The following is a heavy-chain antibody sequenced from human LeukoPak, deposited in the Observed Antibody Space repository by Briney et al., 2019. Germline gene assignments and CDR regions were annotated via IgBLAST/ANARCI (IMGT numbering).Heavy chain of an antibody. V-gene: IGHV1-46*01. CDR2: INPSGGST. J-gene: IGHJ4*02. CDR1: GYTFTSYY. D-gene: IGHD2-15*01. CDR3: ARDHCSGGSCYSGAHYFDY. Sequence: GASVKVSCKASGYTFTSYYMHWVRQAPGQGLEWMGIINPSGGSTSYAQKFQGRVTMTRDMSTSTVYMELSSLRSEDTAVYYCARDHCSGGSCYSGAHYFDYWGQGTLVTVSS.